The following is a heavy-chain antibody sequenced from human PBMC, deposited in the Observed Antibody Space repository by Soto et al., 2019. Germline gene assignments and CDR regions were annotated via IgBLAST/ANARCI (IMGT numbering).Heavy chain of an antibody. D-gene: IGHD3-22*01. V-gene: IGHV3-23*01. CDR2: ISGSGGST. J-gene: IGHJ4*02. CDR3: AKVYYDSSGYYYGPFDY. Sequence: PGGSLRLSCAASGFTFSSYAMSWVRQAPGKGLEWVSAISGSGGSTYYADSVKGRFTISRDNSKNTLYLQMNSLRAEDTAVYYCAKVYYDSSGYYYGPFDYWGQGTLVTV. CDR1: GFTFSSYA.